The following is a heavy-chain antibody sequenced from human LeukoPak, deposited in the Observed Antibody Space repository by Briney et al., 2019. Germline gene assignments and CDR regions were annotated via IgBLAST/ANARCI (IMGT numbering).Heavy chain of an antibody. D-gene: IGHD2-2*01. Sequence: GGSLRLSCAASGFAFSSYNMKWVRQAPGKGLEWVSFISTTSTYIYYADSVKGRFTVSRDNSKNLLYLQMDSLRVEDTAVYYCARAGTCSSTSCDGGIEYLAQGTVVTVSS. V-gene: IGHV3-21*06. J-gene: IGHJ4*02. CDR1: GFAFSSYN. CDR3: ARAGTCSSTSCDGGIEY. CDR2: ISTTSTYI.